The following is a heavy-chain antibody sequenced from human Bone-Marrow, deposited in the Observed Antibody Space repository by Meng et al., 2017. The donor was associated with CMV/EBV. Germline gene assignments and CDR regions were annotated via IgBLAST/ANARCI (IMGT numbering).Heavy chain of an antibody. CDR1: GFTFRDYY. J-gene: IGHJ6*02. D-gene: IGHD3-3*01. CDR2: ISSSGSTI. V-gene: IGHV3-11*01. Sequence: LSLTCAASGFTFRDYYMSWIRQAPGKGLEWVSYISSSGSTIYYADSVKGRFTISRDNAKNSLYLQMNSLRAEDTAVYYCARALWSGYYEGNYYYYYGMDVWGQGTTVTVSS. CDR3: ARALWSGYYEGNYYYYYGMDV.